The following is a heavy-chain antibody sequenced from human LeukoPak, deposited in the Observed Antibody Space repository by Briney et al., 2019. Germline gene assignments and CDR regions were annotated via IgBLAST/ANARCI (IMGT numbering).Heavy chain of an antibody. J-gene: IGHJ3*01. V-gene: IGHV4-59*11. CDR3: ARVSLSRNYYDSSDYSPLM. CDR2: VSYSENT. D-gene: IGHD3-22*01. Sequence: SETLSLTCTVSGASISSHYWSWIRQPPGKRLEWIGYVSYSENTNYNPSLKSRVTISVDMSKNQFSLKLSSVTTADTAVYYCARVSLSRNYYDSSDYSPLMWGQGTMVTVSS. CDR1: GASISSHY.